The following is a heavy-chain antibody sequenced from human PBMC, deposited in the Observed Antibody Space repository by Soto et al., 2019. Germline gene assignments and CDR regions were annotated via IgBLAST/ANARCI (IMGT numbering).Heavy chain of an antibody. V-gene: IGHV4-59*01. Sequence: PSETLSLTCTVSGGSISSYYWSWIRQPPGKGLEWIGYIYYSGSTNYNPSLKSRVTISVDTSKNQFSPKLSSVTAADTAVYYCARDGPRGDSYGSTPNYYGMDVWGQGTTVTVSS. CDR3: ARDGPRGDSYGSTPNYYGMDV. CDR1: GGSISSYY. J-gene: IGHJ6*02. D-gene: IGHD5-18*01. CDR2: IYYSGST.